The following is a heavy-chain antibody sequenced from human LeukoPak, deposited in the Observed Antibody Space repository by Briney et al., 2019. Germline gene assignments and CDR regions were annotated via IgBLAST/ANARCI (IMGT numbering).Heavy chain of an antibody. CDR3: AKDPTRYGDYTTYYFDY. CDR1: GFTFDDYA. J-gene: IGHJ4*02. CDR2: ISWNSGSI. D-gene: IGHD4-17*01. Sequence: PGGSLRLSCAASGFTFDDYAMHWVRQAPGKGLEWVSGISWNSGSIGYADSVKGRFTISRDNAKNSLYLQMNSLRAEDTALYYCAKDPTRYGDYTTYYFDYWGQGTLATVSS. V-gene: IGHV3-9*01.